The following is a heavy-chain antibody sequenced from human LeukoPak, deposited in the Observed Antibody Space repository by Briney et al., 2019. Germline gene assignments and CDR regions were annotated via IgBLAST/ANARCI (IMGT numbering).Heavy chain of an antibody. D-gene: IGHD3-3*01. Sequence: GGSLRLSCAASGFTFSSYWMSWVRQAPGKGLEWVANIKQDGSEKYYVDSVKGRFTISRDNAKNSLYLQMNSLRAEDTAVYYCARPADYYDFWSGYAFDIWGQGTMVTVSS. CDR2: IKQDGSEK. J-gene: IGHJ3*02. CDR1: GFTFSSYW. V-gene: IGHV3-7*01. CDR3: ARPADYYDFWSGYAFDI.